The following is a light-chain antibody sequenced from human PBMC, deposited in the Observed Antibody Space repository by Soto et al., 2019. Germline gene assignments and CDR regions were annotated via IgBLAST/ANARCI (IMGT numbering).Light chain of an antibody. CDR2: AAS. V-gene: IGKV1-8*01. Sequence: AIRMTQSPSSLSASTGDRVTITCRASQGISSYLAWYQQKPGKAPKLLIYAASTLQRGVPSRFSGSGSGTDFTLTISGLQSEDFATYYCQQYYSYPQMFGQGTKVEFK. J-gene: IGKJ1*01. CDR1: QGISSY. CDR3: QQYYSYPQM.